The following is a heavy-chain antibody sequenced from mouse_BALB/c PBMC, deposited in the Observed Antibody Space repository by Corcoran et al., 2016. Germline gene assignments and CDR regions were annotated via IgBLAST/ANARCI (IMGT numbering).Heavy chain of an antibody. Sequence: VQLQQSGAVLIKPVASVKISCKATGYTFSIYWIAWIQQRPGHGLECIGEILPGSGSTNCNEKFKGKATFTTVTSSNTAYMQLSSLTSEDSAVYYSARNWDWFDGGWGAGTTVTVSS. J-gene: IGHJ1*01. CDR2: ILPGSGST. CDR3: ARNWDWFDGG. D-gene: IGHD4-1*01. V-gene: IGHV1-9*01. CDR1: GYTFSIYW.